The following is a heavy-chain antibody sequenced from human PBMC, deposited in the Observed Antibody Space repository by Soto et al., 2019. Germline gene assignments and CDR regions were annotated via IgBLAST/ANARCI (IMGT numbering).Heavy chain of an antibody. CDR3: ASAGDTYCSSTSCHPNWFDP. CDR1: GYTFTSYG. D-gene: IGHD2-2*01. CDR2: ISAYNGNT. Sequence: QVQLVQSGAAGKKPGASVKVSCTASGYTFTSYGISWVRQAPGQGLEWMGWISAYNGNTNYAQKLQGRVTMTTDTCTSTVYMELRRLRSDDTAVYYCASAGDTYCSSTSCHPNWFDPWGQGTLVTVSS. J-gene: IGHJ5*02. V-gene: IGHV1-18*01.